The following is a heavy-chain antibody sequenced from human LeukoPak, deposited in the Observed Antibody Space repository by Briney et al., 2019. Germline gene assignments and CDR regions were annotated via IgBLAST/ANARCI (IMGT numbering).Heavy chain of an antibody. CDR1: GGSISSYY. CDR3: ARSRSSCYFRDSCHFDY. J-gene: IGHJ4*02. CDR2: IYYSGST. D-gene: IGHD2-2*01. Sequence: RTSETLSLTCTVSGGSISSYYWSWIRQPPGKGLEWIGYIYYSGSTNYNPSLKSRVTISVDTSKNQFSLKLSSVTAADTAVYYCARSRSSCYFRDSCHFDYWGQGTLVTVSS. V-gene: IGHV4-59*01.